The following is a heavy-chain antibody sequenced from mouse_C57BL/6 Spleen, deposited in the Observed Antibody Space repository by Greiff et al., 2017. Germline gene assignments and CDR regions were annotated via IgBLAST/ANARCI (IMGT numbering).Heavy chain of an antibody. J-gene: IGHJ2*01. V-gene: IGHV1-52*01. Sequence: QVQLQQPGAELVRPGSSVKLSCKASGYTFTSYWMHWVKQRPIQGLEWIGNIDPSDSETHYNQKFKDKATLTVDKSSSTAYMQLSSLTSEDSAVYYCANYGPIYDGYSGYFDYWGQGTTRTVSS. CDR1: GYTFTSYW. CDR2: IDPSDSET. CDR3: ANYGPIYDGYSGYFDY. D-gene: IGHD2-3*01.